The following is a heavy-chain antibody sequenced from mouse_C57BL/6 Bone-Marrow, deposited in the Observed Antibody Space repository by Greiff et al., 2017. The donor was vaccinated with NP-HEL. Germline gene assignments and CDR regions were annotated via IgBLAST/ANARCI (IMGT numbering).Heavy chain of an antibody. Sequence: QVQLKESGPGLVAPSQSLSITCTVSGFSLTSYAISWVRQPPGTGLEWLGVIWTGVGTNYNSAIKSRLSISKDTSKSQVFLKMNRLQTDDTARYYCARIDGYYDWYFDVWGTGTTVTVSS. CDR1: GFSLTSYA. D-gene: IGHD2-3*01. CDR2: IWTGVGT. J-gene: IGHJ1*03. V-gene: IGHV2-9-1*01. CDR3: ARIDGYYDWYFDV.